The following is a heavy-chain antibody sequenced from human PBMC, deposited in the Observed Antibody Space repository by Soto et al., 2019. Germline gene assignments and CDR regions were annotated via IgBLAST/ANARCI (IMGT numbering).Heavy chain of an antibody. Sequence: ASVKVSCKASGGTFSSYAISWVRQAPGQGLEWMGGIIPIFGTANYAQKFQGRVTMTRDTSTSTVYMELYGLRSEDTAVYYCSTVTPFDYWGQGTLVTVPS. CDR2: IIPIFGTA. V-gene: IGHV1-69*05. J-gene: IGHJ4*02. CDR3: STVTPFDY. CDR1: GGTFSSYA. D-gene: IGHD4-17*01.